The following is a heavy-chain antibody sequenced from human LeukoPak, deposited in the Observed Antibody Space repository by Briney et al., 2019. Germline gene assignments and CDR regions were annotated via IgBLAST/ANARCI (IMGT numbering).Heavy chain of an antibody. CDR2: VSYDGINK. CDR3: ARGIGHYDFYCDP. CDR1: GFTLSVHG. J-gene: IGHJ5*02. D-gene: IGHD3-3*01. Sequence: PGRSLPLSCAASGFTLSVHGMHWVRQAPGKGLEHVAGVSYDGINKYYADSVKGRFTISRDISKNTLNLQMNSLRAEDTAVYYCARGIGHYDFYCDPWGQGTPVTVSS. V-gene: IGHV3-33*01.